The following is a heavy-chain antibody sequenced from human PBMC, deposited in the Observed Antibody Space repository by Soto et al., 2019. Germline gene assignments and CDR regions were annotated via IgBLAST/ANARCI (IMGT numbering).Heavy chain of an antibody. CDR1: GFTFSRYE. CDR3: ARTLKNQLPPYYYAMDV. V-gene: IGHV3-48*03. D-gene: IGHD1-1*01. CDR2: ISPSDSAA. J-gene: IGHJ6*02. Sequence: EEQLVESGGGLVHPGGSLRLSCSASGFTFSRYEMNWVRQGPGRGLEWISYISPSDSAAYYADSVKGRFTLSRDNAKNTRILQMNSLRAEDTAVYYCARTLKNQLPPYYYAMDVWGQGTTVTVSS.